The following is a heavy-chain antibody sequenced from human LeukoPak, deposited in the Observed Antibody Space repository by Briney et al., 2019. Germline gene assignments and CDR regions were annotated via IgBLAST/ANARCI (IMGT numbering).Heavy chain of an antibody. CDR3: ARPATLSPYGGNLYFDY. V-gene: IGHV5-51*01. D-gene: IGHD4-23*01. CDR1: GYSFTSYW. CDR2: IYPGDSET. J-gene: IGHJ4*02. Sequence: GESLKLSCKGSGYSFTSYWIGWVRQMPGKGLDWMGFIYPGDSETKYSPSFQGQVTISADKSISTAYLQWSSLKASDTAMYYCARPATLSPYGGNLYFDYWGQGTLVTVSS.